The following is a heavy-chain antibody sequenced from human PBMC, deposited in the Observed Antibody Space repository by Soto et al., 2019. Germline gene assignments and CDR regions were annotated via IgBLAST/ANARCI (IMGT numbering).Heavy chain of an antibody. V-gene: IGHV3-30*18. J-gene: IGHJ3*01. CDR2: ISHDGNSH. D-gene: IGHD3-22*01. CDR3: VKAQERSAQYFAVVITAFDF. Sequence: QVHLVESGGGVVQPGRSLRLSCEGSRFSFSNYGIHWVRQAPGKGLEWVAVISHDGNSHHLADSVRGRFTISRDNSKNTVFLHMTSLRREDSAVYHCVKAQERSAQYFAVVITAFDFWGQGTMVTVSS. CDR1: RFSFSNYG.